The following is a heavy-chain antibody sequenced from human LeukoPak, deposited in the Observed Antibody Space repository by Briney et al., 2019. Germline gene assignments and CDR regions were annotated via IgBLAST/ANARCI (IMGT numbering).Heavy chain of an antibody. Sequence: PGGSLRLSCAASGFSFSRYNFNWLRQAPGKGLEWLAYISANGSHVDYGAVGKGRFTVSRDNDKNLVFLEMNRLKDEDTALYYCARDRPVFPITTFGVAHYYFGLDVWGQGTTVTVSS. CDR1: GFSFSRYN. D-gene: IGHD3-3*01. V-gene: IGHV3-21*05. J-gene: IGHJ6*02. CDR3: ARDRPVFPITTFGVAHYYFGLDV. CDR2: ISANGSHV.